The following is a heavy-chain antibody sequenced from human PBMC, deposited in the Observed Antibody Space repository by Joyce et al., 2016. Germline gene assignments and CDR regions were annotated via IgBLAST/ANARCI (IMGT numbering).Heavy chain of an antibody. Sequence: QVQLQQWGAGLLKPSETLSLTCAVYNGSFSGYYWSWIRQSPEKGLEWIAEINHRGSANYNPSLRSRVTISVDTSKNQFSLKLSSVTAADTAVYYCARRSNEGYWLQYFEHWGQGTLVTVSS. D-gene: IGHD3-22*01. V-gene: IGHV4-34*01. CDR1: NGSFSGYY. CDR2: INHRGSA. J-gene: IGHJ1*01. CDR3: ARRSNEGYWLQYFEH.